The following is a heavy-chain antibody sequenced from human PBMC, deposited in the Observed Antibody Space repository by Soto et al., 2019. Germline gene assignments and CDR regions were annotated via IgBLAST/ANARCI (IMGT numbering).Heavy chain of an antibody. D-gene: IGHD2-2*01. CDR1: GGTFSSYA. J-gene: IGHJ6*02. CDR2: LIPISGTA. CDR3: ARSQGSSTSLEIYYYSYSGMDV. V-gene: IGHV1-69*01. Sequence: QVQLVQSGAEVKKPGSSVKVSCKASGGTFSSYAISWVRQAPGQGLEWMGGLIPISGTANYAQKFQGRVTSTEDEAPSTAYMKLSSLRSEDTAVYYCARSQGSSTSLEIYYYSYSGMDVWGQGTTVTVSS.